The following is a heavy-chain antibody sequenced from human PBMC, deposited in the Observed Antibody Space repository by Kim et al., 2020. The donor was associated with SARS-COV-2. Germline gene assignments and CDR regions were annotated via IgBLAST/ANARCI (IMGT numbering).Heavy chain of an antibody. CDR1: VGSFSGYQ. D-gene: IGHD3-3*01. CDR2: INHSGAT. Sequence: ETLSLTCAVYVGSFSGYQWTLIRQSPGMGLEWIGEINHSGATNYSPPLESRVALSVDTSKNQFSLKVKSVTAADTAVYFCARGRAGVVPSPIMGLGPYYDYYALDVWGQGTTVSVSS. CDR3: ARGRAGVVPSPIMGLGPYYDYYALDV. V-gene: IGHV4-34*01. J-gene: IGHJ6*02.